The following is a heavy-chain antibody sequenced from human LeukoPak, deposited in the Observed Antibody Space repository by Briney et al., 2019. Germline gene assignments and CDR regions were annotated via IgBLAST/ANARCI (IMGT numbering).Heavy chain of an antibody. J-gene: IGHJ5*02. D-gene: IGHD6-19*01. CDR1: GYTFTSYA. CDR2: INAGNGNT. V-gene: IGHV1-3*01. Sequence: ASVKVSCKASGYTFTSYAMHWVRQAPGQRLEWMGWINAGNGNTKYSQKFQGRVTITRDTSASTAYMELSSLRSEDTAVYYCAREQWLSRGNWFDPWGQGTLVTVSS. CDR3: AREQWLSRGNWFDP.